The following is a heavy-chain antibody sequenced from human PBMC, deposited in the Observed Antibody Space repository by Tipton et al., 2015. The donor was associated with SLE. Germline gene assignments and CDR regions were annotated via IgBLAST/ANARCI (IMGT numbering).Heavy chain of an antibody. CDR1: GYSFTSYW. CDR3: AGGILHLGELFEY. J-gene: IGHJ4*02. V-gene: IGHV5-51*03. Sequence: QSGPEVKKPGESLKISCKGSGYSFTSYWIGWVRQMPGKGLEWMGIIYPGDSDSRYSPSFQGQVTISADKSTKPAYLQWSSLKASDTAMYYCAGGILHLGELFEYWGQGTLVTVSS. D-gene: IGHD3-16*01. CDR2: IYPGDSDS.